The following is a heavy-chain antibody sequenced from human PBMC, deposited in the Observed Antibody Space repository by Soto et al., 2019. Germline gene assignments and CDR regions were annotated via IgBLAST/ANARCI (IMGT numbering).Heavy chain of an antibody. CDR3: ARIPRGYSYGYLDY. CDR2: IYHSGST. V-gene: IGHV4-4*02. CDR1: GGSISSSNW. J-gene: IGHJ4*02. Sequence: SETLSLTCAVSGGSISSSNWWSWVRQPPRKGLEWIGEIYHSGSTNYNPSLKSRVTISVDKSKNQFSLKLSSVTAADTAVYYCARIPRGYSYGYLDYWGQGTLVTVSS. D-gene: IGHD5-18*01.